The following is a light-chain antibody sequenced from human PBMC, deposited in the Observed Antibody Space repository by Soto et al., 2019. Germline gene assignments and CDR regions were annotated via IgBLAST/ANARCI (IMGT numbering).Light chain of an antibody. CDR3: SSYAGSGTWV. J-gene: IGLJ3*02. CDR2: EV. Sequence: QSVLTQPPSASGSPGQSVTISCTGASSDVGGYNSVSWYQQHPGKVPKLIISEVNSGVPDRFSGSKSGNTASLTVSGLQAEDEADYYCSSYAGSGTWVFGGGTKVTVL. CDR1: SSDVGGYNS. V-gene: IGLV2-8*01.